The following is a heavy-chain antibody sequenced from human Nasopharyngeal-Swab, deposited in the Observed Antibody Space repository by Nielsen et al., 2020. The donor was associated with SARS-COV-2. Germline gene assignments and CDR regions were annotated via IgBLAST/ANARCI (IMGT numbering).Heavy chain of an antibody. CDR2: ISYDGSNK. J-gene: IGHJ4*02. V-gene: IGHV3-30-3*01. D-gene: IGHD2-21*02. CDR3: ARDRVTPNYYLDY. CDR1: GFTFSSYA. Sequence: SCAASGFTFSSYAMHWVRQAPGKGLEWVAVISYDGSNKYYADSVKGRFTISRDNAKHTLYLEINSLRVEDTAVYYCARDRVTPNYYLDYWGQGTLVTVSS.